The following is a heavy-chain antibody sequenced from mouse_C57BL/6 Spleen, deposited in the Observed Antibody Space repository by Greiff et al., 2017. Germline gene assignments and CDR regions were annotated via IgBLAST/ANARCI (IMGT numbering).Heavy chain of an antibody. CDR2: ISDGGSYT. V-gene: IGHV5-4*01. J-gene: IGHJ3*01. Sequence: EVQRVESGGGLVKPGGSLKLSCAASGFTFSSYAMSWVRQTPEKRLEWVATISDGGSYTYYPDNVKGRFTISRDNAKNNLYLQMSHLKSEDTAMYYCARDRREGGFAYWGQGTLVTVSA. CDR1: GFTFSSYA. CDR3: ARDRREGGFAY.